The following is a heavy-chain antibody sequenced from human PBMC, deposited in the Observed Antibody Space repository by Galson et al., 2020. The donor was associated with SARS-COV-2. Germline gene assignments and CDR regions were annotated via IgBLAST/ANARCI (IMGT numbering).Heavy chain of an antibody. D-gene: IGHD3-10*01. V-gene: IGHV4-59*13. CDR2: IYYSGST. Sequence: SETLSLTCTVSGGSISSYYWSWIRQPPGKGLEWIGYIYYSGSTNYNPSLKSRVTISVDTSKNQFSLKLSSVTAADTAVYYCARGNTTPDSGERLLVWFGEYYFDYWGQGTLVTVSS. CDR3: ARGNTTPDSGERLLVWFGEYYFDY. J-gene: IGHJ4*02. CDR1: GGSISSYY.